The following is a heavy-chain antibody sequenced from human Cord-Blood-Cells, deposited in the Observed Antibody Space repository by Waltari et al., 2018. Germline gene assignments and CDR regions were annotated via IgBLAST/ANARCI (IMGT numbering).Heavy chain of an antibody. D-gene: IGHD5-18*01. CDR2: TYYRSKWYN. J-gene: IGHJ4*02. V-gene: IGHV6-1*01. Sequence: QVQLQQSGPGLVKPSQTLSLTCAISGDSVSSTSSAWHRHSQAPSRGLEWLGRTYYRSKWYNDYAVSVKSRITINPDTSKNQFSLQLNSVTPEDTAVYYCARALGLQLWFDYWGQGTLVTVSS. CDR3: ARALGLQLWFDY. CDR1: GDSVSSTSSA.